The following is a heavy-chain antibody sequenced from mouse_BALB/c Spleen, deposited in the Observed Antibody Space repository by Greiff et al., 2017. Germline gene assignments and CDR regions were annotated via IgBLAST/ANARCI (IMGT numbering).Heavy chain of an antibody. V-gene: IGHV1-9*01. CDR3: ARFPVRLYAMDD. J-gene: IGHJ4*01. CDR2: ILPGSGST. CDR1: GYTFSSYW. Sequence: QVQLQQSGAELMKPGASVKISCKATGYTFSSYWIEWVKQRPGHGLEWIGEILPGSGSTNYNEKFKGKATFTADTSSNTAYMQLSSLTSEDSAVYYCARFPVRLYAMDDWGQGTSVTVSS. D-gene: IGHD2-14*01.